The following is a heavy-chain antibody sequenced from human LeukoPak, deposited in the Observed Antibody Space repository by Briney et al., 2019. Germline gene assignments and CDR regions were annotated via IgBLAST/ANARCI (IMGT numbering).Heavy chain of an antibody. CDR1: GFTFSSYA. Sequence: GGSLRLSCAASGFTFSSYAMHWVRQAPGKGLEWVAVISYDGSNKYYADSVKGRFTISRDNSKNTLYLQMNSLRAEDTAVYYCARDGDYWGQGTLVTVSS. CDR3: ARDGDY. CDR2: ISYDGSNK. J-gene: IGHJ4*02. V-gene: IGHV3-30*04.